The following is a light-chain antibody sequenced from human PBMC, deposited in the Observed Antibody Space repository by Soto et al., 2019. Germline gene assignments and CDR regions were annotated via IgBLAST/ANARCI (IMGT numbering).Light chain of an antibody. CDR2: ANI. J-gene: IGLJ1*01. V-gene: IGLV1-40*01. CDR1: SSNIGAGYD. Sequence: QSVLTQPPSVSGAPGQRVTISCTGSSSNIGAGYDVHWYQQLPGTAPKLLIYANINRPSGVPDRFSGSKSGTSASLAITGLQAEDEADYYCQSYGSSLSALFGTGTKLTVL. CDR3: QSYGSSLSAL.